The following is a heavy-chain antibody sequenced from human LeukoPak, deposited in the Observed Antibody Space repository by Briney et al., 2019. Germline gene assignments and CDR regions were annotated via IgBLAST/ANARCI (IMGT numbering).Heavy chain of an antibody. D-gene: IGHD3-16*01. CDR2: IHHDGRI. CDR3: TRSHDHLWGHYPDY. V-gene: IGHV4/OR15-8*01. Sequence: PSETLSLTCDVSGGSIDSTNWWNWGRQPPGKGLEWIGEIHHDGRINYHPSLKSRVTLSVDKSKNQFSLRLNSVTAADTAMYYCTRSHDHLWGHYPDYWGPGTLVTVSS. CDR1: GGSIDSTNW. J-gene: IGHJ4*02.